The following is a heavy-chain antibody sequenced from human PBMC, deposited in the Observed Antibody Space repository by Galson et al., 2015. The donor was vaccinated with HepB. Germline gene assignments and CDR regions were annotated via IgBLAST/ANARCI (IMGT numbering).Heavy chain of an antibody. V-gene: IGHV3-15*01. J-gene: IGHJ3*02. CDR1: GFTFGDTW. D-gene: IGHD5-18*01. CDR3: ATDDAAMVIGDFDAFDI. CDR2: IKSRTDGETT. Sequence: SLRLSCAASGFTFGDTWMSWVRQTPGKGLEWVGRIKSRTDGETTDYAAPVKGRFTISRDDSQNTLYLQMNSLKTEDTAVYYCATDDAAMVIGDFDAFDIWGQGTMVTVSS.